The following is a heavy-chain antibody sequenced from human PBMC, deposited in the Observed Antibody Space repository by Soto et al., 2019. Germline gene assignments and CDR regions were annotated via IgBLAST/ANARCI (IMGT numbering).Heavy chain of an antibody. V-gene: IGHV1-69*13. CDR1: GYTFTSYY. J-gene: IGHJ4*02. CDR2: IIPIFGTA. CDR3: ARGVHYDSSGYYYFY. D-gene: IGHD3-22*01. Sequence: ASVKVSCKASGYTFTSYYMHWVRQAPGQGLEWMGIIIPIFGTANYAQKFQGRVTITADESTSTAYMELRSLRSEDTAVYYCARGVHYDSSGYYYFYWGRGTLVTVSS.